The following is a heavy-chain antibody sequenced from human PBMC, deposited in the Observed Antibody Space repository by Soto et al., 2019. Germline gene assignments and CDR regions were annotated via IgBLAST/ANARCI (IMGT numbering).Heavy chain of an antibody. CDR2: IIPILGTA. J-gene: IGHJ6*02. Sequence: QVQLVQSGAEVKKPGSSVKVSCKASGGTFSSYAISWVRQAPGQGLEWMGGIIPILGTANYAQKFQGRVTITADDSTSTAYMELSSLRSEDTAVYYCARARCGGDCYTADYYYYGMDVWGQGTTVTVSS. V-gene: IGHV1-69*11. D-gene: IGHD2-21*02. CDR1: GGTFSSYA. CDR3: ARARCGGDCYTADYYYYGMDV.